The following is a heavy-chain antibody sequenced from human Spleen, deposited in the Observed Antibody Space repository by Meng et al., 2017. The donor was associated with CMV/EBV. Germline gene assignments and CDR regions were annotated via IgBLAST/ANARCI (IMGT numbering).Heavy chain of an antibody. Sequence: GESLKISCVASGFAFSRYGMHWVRQAPGKGLEWVAFIRYDGSNKYYADSVKGRFTISRDNSKNTLYLQMNSLRAEDTAVYYCAKDKANYYYYYGMDVWGQGTTVTVSS. CDR1: GFAFSRYG. CDR3: AKDKANYYYYYGMDV. V-gene: IGHV3-30*02. CDR2: IRYDGSNK. J-gene: IGHJ6*02.